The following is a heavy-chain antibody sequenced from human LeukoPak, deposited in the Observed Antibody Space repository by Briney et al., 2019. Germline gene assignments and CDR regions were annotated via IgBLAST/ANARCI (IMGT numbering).Heavy chain of an antibody. Sequence: GGSLRLSCAASGFTFSEYYMSWIRQAPGKGLGWVSYISSSGSTIYYADSVKGRFTISRDNAKNSLYLQMNSLRAEDTAVYYCARAGSYIAAAGTGLYWGQGTLVTVSS. CDR1: GFTFSEYY. CDR2: ISSSGSTI. CDR3: ARAGSYIAAAGTGLY. V-gene: IGHV3-11*04. J-gene: IGHJ4*02. D-gene: IGHD6-13*01.